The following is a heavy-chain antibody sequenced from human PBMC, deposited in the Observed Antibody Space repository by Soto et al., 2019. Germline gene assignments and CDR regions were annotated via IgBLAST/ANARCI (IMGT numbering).Heavy chain of an antibody. Sequence: EVQLVETGGGLIQPGGSLRLSCAASGFTVSSNYMSWVRQAPGKALEWVSVIYSGGSAYYADSVKSRFTISRDNSKNTLYFQMNSLRAEDTAVYYCARGQASQGLFDYWGQGTLVTVSS. CDR2: IYSGGSA. V-gene: IGHV3-53*02. CDR1: GFTVSSNY. J-gene: IGHJ4*02. CDR3: ARGQASQGLFDY.